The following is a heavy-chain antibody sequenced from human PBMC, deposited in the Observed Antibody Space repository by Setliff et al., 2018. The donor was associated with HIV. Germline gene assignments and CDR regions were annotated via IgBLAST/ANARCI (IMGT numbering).Heavy chain of an antibody. D-gene: IGHD1-26*01. J-gene: IGHJ4*02. Sequence: SVTLSLTCTVSGGSIRTGAYYWGWIRQPPGKGLEWIGSIYYDGRTFYKPSLKSRLTISVDTSKNQFSLRLNSVTAADTAVYFCARGKGGLVGPAEFDDCGPGTLVTVSS. CDR2: IYYDGRT. V-gene: IGHV4-39*07. CDR3: ARGKGGLVGPAEFDD. CDR1: GGSIRTGAYY.